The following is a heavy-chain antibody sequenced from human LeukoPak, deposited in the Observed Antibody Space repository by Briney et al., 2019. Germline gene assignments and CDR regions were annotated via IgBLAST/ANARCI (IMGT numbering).Heavy chain of an antibody. CDR3: ARAEPYNMDV. Sequence: GASVTVSFKASGYTFTGYYMHWVRQAPGQGPEWMGWINPNSGGTNYAQKFQGRVTMTRDTSISTAYMELSRLRSDDTAVYYCARAEPYNMDVWGKGTTVTVSS. V-gene: IGHV1-2*02. CDR2: INPNSGGT. D-gene: IGHD1-14*01. CDR1: GYTFTGYY. J-gene: IGHJ6*03.